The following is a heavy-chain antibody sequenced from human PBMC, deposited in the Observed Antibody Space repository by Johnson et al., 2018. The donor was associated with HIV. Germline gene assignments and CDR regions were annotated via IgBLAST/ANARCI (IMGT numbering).Heavy chain of an antibody. CDR3: AKGWTTVTTRLDAFDI. CDR1: GFTFSSYA. V-gene: IGHV3-9*01. CDR2: ISWNSGSR. Sequence: VQLVESGGGVVQPGRSLRLSCAASGFTFSSYAMHWVRQAPGKGLEWVSGISWNSGSRDYADSVKGRFTISRDNAKNSLYLQMNSLRAEDTALYYCAKGWTTVTTRLDAFDIWGQGTMVTVSS. D-gene: IGHD4-11*01. J-gene: IGHJ3*02.